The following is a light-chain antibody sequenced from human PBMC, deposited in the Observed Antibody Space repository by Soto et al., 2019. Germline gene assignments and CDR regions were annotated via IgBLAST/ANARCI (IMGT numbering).Light chain of an antibody. J-gene: IGLJ3*02. CDR1: SSNIGAGYD. Sequence: QSVLTQPPSVSGAPGQRVTISCTGSSSNIGAGYDVHWYQQLPGTAPKLLIYGNSNRPSGVPDRFSGSKSGTSASLAITGRQAEHEADYYRQCYASSLSAWVFGEGTKLTVL. CDR3: QCYASSLSAWV. CDR2: GNS. V-gene: IGLV1-40*01.